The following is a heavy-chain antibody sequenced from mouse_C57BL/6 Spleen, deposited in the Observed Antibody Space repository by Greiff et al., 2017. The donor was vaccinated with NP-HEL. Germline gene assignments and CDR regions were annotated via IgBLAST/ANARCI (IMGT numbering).Heavy chain of an antibody. V-gene: IGHV14-4*01. CDR1: GFNIKDDC. CDR2: IDPDNGDT. Sequence: VQLKESGAELVRPGASVKLSCTASGFNIKDDCMHWVKQRPEQGLEWIGWIDPDNGDTEYASKFQGKATITADTSSNTAYLQLSSLTSEDTAVYYCTSLLLRSFAYWGQGTLVTVSA. CDR3: TSLLLRSFAY. D-gene: IGHD1-1*01. J-gene: IGHJ3*01.